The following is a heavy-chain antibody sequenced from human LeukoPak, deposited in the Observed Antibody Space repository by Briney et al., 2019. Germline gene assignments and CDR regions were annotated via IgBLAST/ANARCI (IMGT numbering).Heavy chain of an antibody. J-gene: IGHJ4*02. Sequence: GGSLRLSCAASGFTFSDYYMSWIRQAPGKGLGWVSYISSRSNTIYYADSVKGRFTISRDNAKNSLYLHMNSLRSEDTAVYYCARWGRTYNILTGYSYWGQGTLVTVSS. CDR2: ISSRSNTI. CDR3: ARWGRTYNILTGYSY. V-gene: IGHV3-11*01. CDR1: GFTFSDYY. D-gene: IGHD3-9*01.